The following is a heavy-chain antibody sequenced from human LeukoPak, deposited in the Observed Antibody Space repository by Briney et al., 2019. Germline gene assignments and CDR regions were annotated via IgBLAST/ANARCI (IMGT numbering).Heavy chain of an antibody. V-gene: IGHV1-46*01. D-gene: IGHD4-11*01. CDR2: INPSGGST. Sequence: ASVKVSCKASGYTFTGYYMRWVRQAPGQGLEWMGIINPSGGSTSYAQKFQGRVTMTRDTSTSTVYMELSSLRSEDTAVYYCASDDYSNNYGMDVWGQGTTVTVSS. CDR3: ASDDYSNNYGMDV. J-gene: IGHJ6*02. CDR1: GYTFTGYY.